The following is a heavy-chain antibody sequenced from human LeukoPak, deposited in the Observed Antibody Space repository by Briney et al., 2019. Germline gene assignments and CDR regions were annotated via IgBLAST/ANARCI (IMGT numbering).Heavy chain of an antibody. V-gene: IGHV1-2*06. CDR3: ARESSGWYYIDY. CDR1: GYTFIDYY. CDR2: INPKSGGT. Sequence: ASVKVSCKASGYTFIDYYMQWVRRAPGQGLEWMGRINPKSGGTNYAQKFQGRVTMTRDTSISTAYMELSRLTSDDTAVYYCARESSGWYYIDYWGQGTQVTVSS. J-gene: IGHJ4*02. D-gene: IGHD6-19*01.